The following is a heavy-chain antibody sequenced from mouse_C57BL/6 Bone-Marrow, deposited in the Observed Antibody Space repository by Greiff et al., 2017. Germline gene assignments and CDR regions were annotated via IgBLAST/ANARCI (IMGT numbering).Heavy chain of an antibody. J-gene: IGHJ3*01. V-gene: IGHV1-50*01. Sequence: QVQLQQPGAELVKPGASVKLSCKASGYTFTSYWMQWVKQRPGQGLEWIGEIDPSDSSTNYNQKFKGKGTCTVDTSSSTASMQLSSLTSEDSAVYYCARYYGYPWFAYWGQGTLVTVSA. CDR3: ARYYGYPWFAY. CDR2: IDPSDSST. D-gene: IGHD2-2*01. CDR1: GYTFTSYW.